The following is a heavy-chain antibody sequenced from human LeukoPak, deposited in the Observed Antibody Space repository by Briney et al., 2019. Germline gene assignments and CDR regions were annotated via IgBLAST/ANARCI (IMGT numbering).Heavy chain of an antibody. CDR1: GFTFSNAW. D-gene: IGHD6-19*01. CDR3: TTDLKGLVRFDY. Sequence: GGSLRLSCAASGFTFSNAWMSWVRQAPGKGLEWVGRIKSKTDGGTTDYAAPVKGRFTISRDDSNITLYLQMNSLKAEDTAVYYCTTDLKGLVRFDYWGQGTLVTVSS. V-gene: IGHV3-15*01. J-gene: IGHJ4*02. CDR2: IKSKTDGGTT.